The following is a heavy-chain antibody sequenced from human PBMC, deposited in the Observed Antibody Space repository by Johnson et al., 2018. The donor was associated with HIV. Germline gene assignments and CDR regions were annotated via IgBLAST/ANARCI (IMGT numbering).Heavy chain of an antibody. CDR2: ISWNSGSI. CDR3: AREGGRIAVAGPSRENDAFDI. D-gene: IGHD6-19*01. CDR1: GFTFDDYA. Sequence: VQLVESGGGVVQPGWSLRLSCAASGFTFDDYAMHWVRQAPGKGLEWVSGISWNSGSIGYADSVKGRFTISRDTSKNTLYLQMNSLRAEDTAVYYCAREGGRIAVAGPSRENDAFDIWGQGTMVTVSS. V-gene: IGHV3-9*01. J-gene: IGHJ3*02.